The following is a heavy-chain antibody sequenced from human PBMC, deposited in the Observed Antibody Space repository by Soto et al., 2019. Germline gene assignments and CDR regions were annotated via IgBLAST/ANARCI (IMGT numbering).Heavy chain of an antibody. CDR3: ARGDSTDCSNGVCSFFYNHDMDV. D-gene: IGHD2-8*01. Sequence: ASVKVSCKASGYSFTDYHIHWVRQAPGQGLEWLGRINPKSGGTSTAQRFQGWVTMTTDASISTASMELTRLTSDDTAIYYCARGDSTDCSNGVCSFFYNHDMDVWG. CDR1: GYSFTDYH. J-gene: IGHJ6*02. CDR2: INPKSGGT. V-gene: IGHV1-2*04.